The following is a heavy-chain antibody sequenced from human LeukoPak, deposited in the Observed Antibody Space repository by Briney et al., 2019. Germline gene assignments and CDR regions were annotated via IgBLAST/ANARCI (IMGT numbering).Heavy chain of an antibody. D-gene: IGHD3-22*01. CDR2: IYHSGST. Sequence: PSETLSLTCAVSGNSISSGYYWGWIRQPPGKGLEWIGTIYHSGSTSYNPSLKSRVTISVDTSENQFSLRLSSVTAADTAVYYCARESDNGGFSNYWGQGILVTVSS. CDR3: ARESDNGGFSNY. J-gene: IGHJ4*02. CDR1: GNSISSGYY. V-gene: IGHV4-38-2*01.